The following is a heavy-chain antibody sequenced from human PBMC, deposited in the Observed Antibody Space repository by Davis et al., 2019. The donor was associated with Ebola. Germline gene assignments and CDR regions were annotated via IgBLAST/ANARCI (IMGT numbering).Heavy chain of an antibody. D-gene: IGHD4-11*01. CDR2: IRSKANRSAT. CDR1: GFTFSGSA. V-gene: IGHV3-73*01. J-gene: IGHJ4*02. CDR3: TTTTTASDY. Sequence: GESLKISCAASGFTFSGSAMHWVRQSSGQGLEWVGRIRSKANRSATAYAASVNGRFTISRDDSKNTAYLQMNSLKTEDTAVYYCTTTTTASDYWGQGTLVTVSS.